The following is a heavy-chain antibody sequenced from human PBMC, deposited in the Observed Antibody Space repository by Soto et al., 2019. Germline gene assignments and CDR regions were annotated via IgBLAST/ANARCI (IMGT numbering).Heavy chain of an antibody. CDR1: GYTFTRFT. V-gene: IGHV1-3*01. Sequence: ASVKVSCKASGYTFTRFTMNWVRQAPGQRLEWMGWINPDNGNTKSSQKFQDRVIITRDTSASTAYMDLSSLRSEDTAVYYCARGIATGQLDPWGQGTLVTVSS. CDR2: INPDNGNT. J-gene: IGHJ5*02. D-gene: IGHD2-15*01. CDR3: ARGIATGQLDP.